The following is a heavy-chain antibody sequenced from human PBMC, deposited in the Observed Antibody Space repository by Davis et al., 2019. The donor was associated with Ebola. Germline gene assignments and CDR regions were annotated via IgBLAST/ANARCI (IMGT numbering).Heavy chain of an antibody. CDR1: GFTFSSYW. D-gene: IGHD2-2*01. V-gene: IGHV3-7*03. Sequence: GGSLRLSCAASGFTFSSYWMSWVRQAPGKGLEWVANIKQDGSEKYYVDSVKGRFTISRDNSKNTLYLQMNSLRAEDTAVYYCAKGWEGSSTRDYYGMDVWGKGTTVTVSS. CDR3: AKGWEGSSTRDYYGMDV. J-gene: IGHJ6*04. CDR2: IKQDGSEK.